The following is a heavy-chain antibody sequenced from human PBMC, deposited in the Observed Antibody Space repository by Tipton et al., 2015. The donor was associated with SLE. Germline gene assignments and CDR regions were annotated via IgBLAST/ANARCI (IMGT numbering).Heavy chain of an antibody. J-gene: IGHJ5*02. CDR1: GGSFSGYY. D-gene: IGHD3-10*01. V-gene: IGHV4-34*01. CDR3: ARGAMVRGIIITWFDP. Sequence: TLSLTCAVYGGSFSGYYWSWIRQPPGKGLEWIGEINHSGSTNYNPSLKSRVTISVDTSKNQFSLNPTSVTAADTAVYYCARGAMVRGIIITWFDPWGQGTLVTVSS. CDR2: INHSGST.